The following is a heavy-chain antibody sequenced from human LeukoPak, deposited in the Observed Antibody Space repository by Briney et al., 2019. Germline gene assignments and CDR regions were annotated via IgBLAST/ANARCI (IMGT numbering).Heavy chain of an antibody. Sequence: GGSLRLSCAASGFTFNYYAMNWVRQAPGKRLEWVSAILGGGDTTSYADSVKGRFTISRDNSKNTLYLQMNSLRAEDTAVYYCAKDLVSQRGVGSSEKVDYWGQGTLVTVSS. D-gene: IGHD3-10*01. CDR2: ILGGGDTT. CDR3: AKDLVSQRGVGSSEKVDY. J-gene: IGHJ4*02. V-gene: IGHV3-23*01. CDR1: GFTFNYYA.